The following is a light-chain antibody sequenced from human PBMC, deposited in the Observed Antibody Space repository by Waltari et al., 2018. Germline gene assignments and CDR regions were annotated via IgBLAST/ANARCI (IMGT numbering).Light chain of an antibody. CDR2: EVS. Sequence: DVGGYNYVFWYQQHPGKAPKLMIYEVSKQPSGVSSRFAGSKSGNTSSLTISGLQAEDEADYYCSSYTSSSTRVFGGGTKLTVL. CDR3: SSYTSSSTRV. CDR1: DVGGYNY. J-gene: IGLJ2*01. V-gene: IGLV2-14*01.